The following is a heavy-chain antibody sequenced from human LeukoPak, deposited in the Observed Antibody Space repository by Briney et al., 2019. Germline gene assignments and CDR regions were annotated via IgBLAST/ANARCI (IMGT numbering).Heavy chain of an antibody. V-gene: IGHV1-18*01. D-gene: IGHD6-19*01. Sequence: ASVKVSCKASGYKFSCYGVSWVRQTPRQGLERMEWISAYNGNTTYAQKLQGRFTMTTDTSTSTAYMELRSLRSDDTAVYYYARDQYSSGWRFDYWGQGTLVTVSS. CDR2: ISAYNGNT. CDR3: ARDQYSSGWRFDY. J-gene: IGHJ4*02. CDR1: GYKFSCYG.